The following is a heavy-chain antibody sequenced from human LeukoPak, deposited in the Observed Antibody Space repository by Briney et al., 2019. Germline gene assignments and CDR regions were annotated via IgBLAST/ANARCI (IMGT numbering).Heavy chain of an antibody. CDR3: ARDRPGQQLVHRYFDY. CDR2: ISYDGSNK. D-gene: IGHD6-13*01. J-gene: IGHJ4*02. CDR1: GFTFSSYA. Sequence: GGSLRLSCAASGFTFSSYAMHWVRQAPGKGLEWVAVISYDGSNKYYADSVKGRFTISRDNSKNTLYLQMNSLRAEDTAVYYCARDRPGQQLVHRYFDYWGQGILVAVSS. V-gene: IGHV3-30-3*01.